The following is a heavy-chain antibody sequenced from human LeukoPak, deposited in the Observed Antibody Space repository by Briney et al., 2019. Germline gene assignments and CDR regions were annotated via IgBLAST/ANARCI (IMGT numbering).Heavy chain of an antibody. V-gene: IGHV1-58*02. CDR2: IVVGSGNT. CDR1: GFTFTSSA. J-gene: IGHJ6*03. Sequence: SVKVSCKASGFTFTSSAMQWVRQARGQRLEWIGWIVVGSGNTNYAQKFQGRVTMTRDTSISTAYMELSRLRSDDTAVYYCARDQGQEWLRIEIDYYYYMDVWGKGTTVTVSS. CDR3: ARDQGQEWLRIEIDYYYYMDV. D-gene: IGHD5-12*01.